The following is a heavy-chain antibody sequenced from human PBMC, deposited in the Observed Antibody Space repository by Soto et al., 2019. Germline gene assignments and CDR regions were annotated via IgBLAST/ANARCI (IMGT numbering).Heavy chain of an antibody. J-gene: IGHJ2*01. Sequence: ASVKVSCKASGYTFTSYYMHWVRQAPGQGLEWMGIINPSGGSTSYAQKFQGRVTMTRDTSTSTVYMELSSLRSEDTAVYYCARAGGLGTFYWYFDLWGRGTLVTVSS. CDR3: ARAGGLGTFYWYFDL. CDR2: INPSGGST. D-gene: IGHD7-27*01. CDR1: GYTFTSYY. V-gene: IGHV1-46*01.